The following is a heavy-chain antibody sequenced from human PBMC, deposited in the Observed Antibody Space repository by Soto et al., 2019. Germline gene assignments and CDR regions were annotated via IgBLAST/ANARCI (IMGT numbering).Heavy chain of an antibody. CDR2: IYYSGST. J-gene: IGHJ6*03. CDR1: Y. Sequence: YWSWIRQPPGKGLEWIGYIYYSGSTSYNPSLKSRVTISVDTSKNQFSLKLSSVTAADTAVYYCARDPTPTVTRKNYYYYYMDVWGKGTTVTVSS. CDR3: ARDPTPTVTRKNYYYYYMDV. V-gene: IGHV4-59*01. D-gene: IGHD4-4*01.